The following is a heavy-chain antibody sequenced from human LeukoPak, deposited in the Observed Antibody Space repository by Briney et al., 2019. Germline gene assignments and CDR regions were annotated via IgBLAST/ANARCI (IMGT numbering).Heavy chain of an antibody. D-gene: IGHD4-17*01. Sequence: PGGSLRLSCAASGFTFSSYSMNWVRQAPGKGLEWVSYISSSGSTIYYADSVKGRFTISRDNAKNSLYLQMNSLRAEDTAVYYCARDSYGDYYFDYWGQGTLVTVSS. CDR2: ISSSGSTI. CDR3: ARDSYGDYYFDY. J-gene: IGHJ4*02. V-gene: IGHV3-48*04. CDR1: GFTFSSYS.